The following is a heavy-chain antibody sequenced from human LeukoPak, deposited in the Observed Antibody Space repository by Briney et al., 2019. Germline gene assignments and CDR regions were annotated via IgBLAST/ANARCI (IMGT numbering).Heavy chain of an antibody. Sequence: SETLSLTCTVSGGSLSSTNNYWGWIRQPPGEGLEWIGSLSYNGGTYYNPSLESRVTISVDTSKNQYSLKLISVTAADTAVYYCARDRDGYAYSFDYWGQGTLVTVSS. J-gene: IGHJ4*02. CDR2: LSYNGGT. D-gene: IGHD5-24*01. CDR3: ARDRDGYAYSFDY. CDR1: GGSLSSTNNY. V-gene: IGHV4-39*02.